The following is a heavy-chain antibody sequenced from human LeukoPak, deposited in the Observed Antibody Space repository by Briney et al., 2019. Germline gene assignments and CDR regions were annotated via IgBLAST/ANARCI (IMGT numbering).Heavy chain of an antibody. D-gene: IGHD3-10*01. J-gene: IGHJ4*02. Sequence: QSGGSLRLSCAASGFTFSSYWMSWVRQAPGKGLEWVSAISGSGGSTYYADSVKGRFTISRDNSKNTLYLQMNSLRAEDTAVYYCAKDTYGSGSYFVYWGQGTLVTVSS. CDR1: GFTFSSYW. CDR3: AKDTYGSGSYFVY. CDR2: ISGSGGST. V-gene: IGHV3-23*01.